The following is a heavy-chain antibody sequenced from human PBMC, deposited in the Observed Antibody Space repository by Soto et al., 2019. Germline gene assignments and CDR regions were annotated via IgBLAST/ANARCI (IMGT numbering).Heavy chain of an antibody. D-gene: IGHD2-2*01. V-gene: IGHV1-18*01. CDR1: GYIFSNYG. CDR2: ISAYNGKT. J-gene: IGHJ5*02. Sequence: QVQLVQPGGEVKEPGASVKISCKASGYIFSNYGISWVRQAPGQGLEWMAWISAYNGKTYYAQKVQDRVTVTTDTSTSTGYMEVRSLRSDDTAVYYCATNTRLLAANWLPNWFDLWGQGTLVTVSS. CDR3: ATNTRLLAANWLPNWFDL.